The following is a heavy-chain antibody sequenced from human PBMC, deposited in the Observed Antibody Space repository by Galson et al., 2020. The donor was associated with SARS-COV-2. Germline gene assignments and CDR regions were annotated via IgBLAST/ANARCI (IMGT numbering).Heavy chain of an antibody. CDR1: GGSINSSTYY. D-gene: IGHD3-10*01. Sequence: SETLSLTCIVSGGSINSSTYYWGWIRQTPGKGLEWIGSIYYSGRTYYSPSPKSRVTISVDTSKNQFSLKLSSVTAADTAVYYCARERGAEYYGSGTYHWFDPWGQGALVTVSS. V-gene: IGHV4-39*07. J-gene: IGHJ5*02. CDR2: IYYSGRT. CDR3: ARERGAEYYGSGTYHWFDP.